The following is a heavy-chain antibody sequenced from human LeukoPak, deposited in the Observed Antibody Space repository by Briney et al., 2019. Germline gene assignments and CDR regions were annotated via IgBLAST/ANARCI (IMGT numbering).Heavy chain of an antibody. V-gene: IGHV4-39*07. CDR1: SGSISTSNYY. CDR3: ATLWFGELLKGNWFDP. D-gene: IGHD3-10*01. J-gene: IGHJ5*02. Sequence: PSETLSLTCTVSSGSISTSNYYWGWVRQPPGKGLEWIGEINHSGSTNYNPSLKSRVTISVDTSKNQFSLKLSSVTAADTAVYYCATLWFGELLKGNWFDPWGQGTLVTVSS. CDR2: INHSGST.